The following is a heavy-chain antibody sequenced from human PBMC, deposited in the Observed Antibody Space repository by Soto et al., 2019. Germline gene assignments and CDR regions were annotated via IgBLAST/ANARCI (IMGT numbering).Heavy chain of an antibody. V-gene: IGHV4-39*07. Sequence: PSETLSLTCTVSGGSISSSSYYWGWIRQPPGKGLEWIGYIYYTGSTHYNPSLKSRVTISVDTSKNQFSLKLSSVTAADTAVYYCARDSRYCGSTSCTINWFDPWGQGTLVTVSS. CDR2: IYYTGST. CDR1: GGSISSSSYY. J-gene: IGHJ5*02. CDR3: ARDSRYCGSTSCTINWFDP. D-gene: IGHD2-2*01.